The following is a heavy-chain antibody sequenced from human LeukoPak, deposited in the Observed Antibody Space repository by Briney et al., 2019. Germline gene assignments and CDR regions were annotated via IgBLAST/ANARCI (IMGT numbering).Heavy chain of an antibody. Sequence: ASVKVSCKASGYTFTSYYMHWVRQAPGQGLEWMGIINPRGGSTSYAQKFQGRVTMTRDTSTSTVYMELSSLRSEDTAVYYCARDSRIVVPAATPPPSHFYYYYGMDVWGQGTTVTVSS. CDR2: INPRGGST. D-gene: IGHD2-2*01. CDR3: ARDSRIVVPAATPPPSHFYYYYGMDV. CDR1: GYTFTSYY. V-gene: IGHV1-46*01. J-gene: IGHJ6*02.